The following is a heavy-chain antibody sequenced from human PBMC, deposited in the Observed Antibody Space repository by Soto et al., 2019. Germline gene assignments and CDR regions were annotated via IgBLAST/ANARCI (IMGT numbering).Heavy chain of an antibody. J-gene: IGHJ4*02. CDR1: GYTFTNYF. Sequence: VRLVQSGPEVKKPGASVIVSCKASGYTFTNYFIHWVRQAPGQGLEWLAIINPSDGDPNYAQNFQGSVTRTRDTSTSTAHMELSHLRSEDTAVYYCAIVRISVRSSIGILTGPAPLDFWGQGTLVTVSS. V-gene: IGHV1-46*01. D-gene: IGHD3-9*01. CDR3: AIVRISVRSSIGILTGPAPLDF. CDR2: INPSDGDP.